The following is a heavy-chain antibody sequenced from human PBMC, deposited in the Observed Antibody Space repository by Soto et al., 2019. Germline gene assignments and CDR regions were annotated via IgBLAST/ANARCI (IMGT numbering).Heavy chain of an antibody. V-gene: IGHV3-7*05. CDR2: INRDGSKK. CDR3: ARDVSPGSSSLYLDAFDI. Sequence: EVQLEESGGDLVQPGGSLRLSCAASGFTLSAYWMTWVRQAPGKGLEWVANINRDGSKKSYLDSVRGRFTISRDNVGKSLDRQMGRRGADDTALYYCARDVSPGSSSLYLDAFDIWGQGTMVTVSS. D-gene: IGHD6-13*01. J-gene: IGHJ3*02. CDR1: GFTLSAYW.